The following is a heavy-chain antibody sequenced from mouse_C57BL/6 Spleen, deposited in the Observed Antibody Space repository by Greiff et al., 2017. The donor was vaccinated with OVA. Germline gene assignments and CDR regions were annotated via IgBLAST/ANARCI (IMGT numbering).Heavy chain of an antibody. D-gene: IGHD2-1*01. Sequence: QVQLQQPGAELVMPGASVKLSCKASGYTFTSYWMHWVKQRPGQGLEWIGEIDPSGSYTNYNQKFKGKSTLTVDKTSSTAYMQLSSLTSEDSAVYYCAKWGNYYAMDYWGQGTSVTVSS. J-gene: IGHJ4*01. CDR3: AKWGNYYAMDY. CDR1: GYTFTSYW. V-gene: IGHV1-69*01. CDR2: IDPSGSYT.